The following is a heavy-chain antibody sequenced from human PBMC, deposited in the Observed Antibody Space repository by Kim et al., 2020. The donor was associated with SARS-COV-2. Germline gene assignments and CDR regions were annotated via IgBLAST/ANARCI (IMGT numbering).Heavy chain of an antibody. D-gene: IGHD3-9*01. V-gene: IGHV4-39*01. Sequence: SETLSLTCTVSGGSISSSSYYWGWIRQPPGKGLEWIGSIYYSGSTYYNPSLKSRVTISVDTSKNQFSLKLSSVTAADTAVYYCRAGYYDILTGYYKSDAFDIWGQGTMVTVSS. CDR3: RAGYYDILTGYYKSDAFDI. CDR1: GGSISSSSYY. CDR2: IYYSGST. J-gene: IGHJ3*02.